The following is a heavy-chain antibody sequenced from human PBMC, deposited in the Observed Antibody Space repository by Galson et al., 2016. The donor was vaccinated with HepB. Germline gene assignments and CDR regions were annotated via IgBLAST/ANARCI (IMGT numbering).Heavy chain of an antibody. CDR2: IIPIFGTA. D-gene: IGHD3-10*01. V-gene: IGHV1-69*13. Sequence: SVKVSCKASGGTFSRQAISWVRQAPGQGLEWMGGIIPIFGTANSAQKFQGRVTITADESTSTAYMELSSLRSEDTAVYYCARDPNYYGSGTYHTWGQGTLVTVSS. CDR3: ARDPNYYGSGTYHT. CDR1: GGTFSRQA. J-gene: IGHJ5*02.